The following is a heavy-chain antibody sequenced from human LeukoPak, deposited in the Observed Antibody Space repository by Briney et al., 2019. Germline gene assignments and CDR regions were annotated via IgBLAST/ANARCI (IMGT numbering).Heavy chain of an antibody. CDR1: GFTFSGSA. J-gene: IGHJ6*03. Sequence: GGSLRLSCAASGFTFSGSAMHWVRQASGKGLEWVGRIRSKANSYATAYAASVKGRFTISRDDSKNTAYLQMNSLKTEDTAVYYCTYLEGGSYPLYYYMDVWGKGTTVTVSS. CDR2: IRSKANSYAT. CDR3: TYLEGGSYPLYYYMDV. V-gene: IGHV3-73*01. D-gene: IGHD1-26*01.